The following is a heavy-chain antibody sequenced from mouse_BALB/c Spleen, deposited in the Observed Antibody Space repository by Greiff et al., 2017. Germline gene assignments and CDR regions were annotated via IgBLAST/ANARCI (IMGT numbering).Heavy chain of an antibody. CDR2: IDPANGNT. J-gene: IGHJ2*01. CDR1: GFNIKDTY. V-gene: IGHV14-3*02. Sequence: VQLQQSGAELVKPGASAKLSCTASGFNIKDTYMHWVKQRPEQGLEWIGRIDPANGNTKYDPKFQGKATITADTSSNTAYLQLSSLTSEDTAVYYCAREEDGNYPFDYWGQGTTLTVSS. CDR3: AREEDGNYPFDY. D-gene: IGHD2-1*01.